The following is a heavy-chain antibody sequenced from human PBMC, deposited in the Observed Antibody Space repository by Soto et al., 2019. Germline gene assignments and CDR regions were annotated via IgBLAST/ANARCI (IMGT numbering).Heavy chain of an antibody. CDR1: GYSLATYW. D-gene: IGHD2-15*01. CDR3: ARLGDCSGGSCFSRYYYHGMDV. CDR2: IDPSDSYI. V-gene: IGHV5-10-1*01. J-gene: IGHJ6*02. Sequence: GESLKISCKSSGYSLATYWITWVRQMPGKGLEWMGRIDPSDSYINYSPSFQGRVTISADKSLNTAYLQWSSLEASDTAMYYCARLGDCSGGSCFSRYYYHGMDVWGQGTTVTVSS.